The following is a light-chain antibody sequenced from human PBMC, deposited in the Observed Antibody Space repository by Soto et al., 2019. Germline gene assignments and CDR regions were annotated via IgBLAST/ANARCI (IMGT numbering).Light chain of an antibody. CDR2: EVA. CDR1: RSDVGGYHY. J-gene: IGLJ2*01. Sequence: QSALTQPASVSGSPGQSITISCTGTRSDVGGYHYVSWYQQHSGKAPRLLIYEVANRPSGVSDRFSGSKSGNTASLTISGLQAEDESDYYCTSYAMSGTLSVAIGGGTKLTVL. V-gene: IGLV2-14*01. CDR3: TSYAMSGTLSVA.